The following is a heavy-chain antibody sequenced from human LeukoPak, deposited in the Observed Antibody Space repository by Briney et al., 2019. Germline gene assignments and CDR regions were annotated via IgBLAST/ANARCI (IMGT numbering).Heavy chain of an antibody. V-gene: IGHV3-30*02. CDR3: AKDKSEYDFWSGYSPIDY. Sequence: GGSLRLSCAASGFTFSSYGMHWVRQAPGKGLEWVAFIRYDGSNKYYADSVKGRFTISRDNSKNTLHLQMNSLRAEDTAVYYCAKDKSEYDFWSGYSPIDYWGQGTLVTVSS. D-gene: IGHD3-3*01. CDR1: GFTFSSYG. J-gene: IGHJ4*02. CDR2: IRYDGSNK.